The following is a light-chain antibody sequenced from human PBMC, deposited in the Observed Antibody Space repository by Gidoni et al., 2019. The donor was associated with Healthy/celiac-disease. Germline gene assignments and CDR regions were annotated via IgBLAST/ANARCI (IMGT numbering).Light chain of an antibody. CDR3: QQSYSTLRT. CDR1: QSMSSY. J-gene: IGKJ1*01. CDR2: AAS. Sequence: DIQMTQSPSSLSASVGDRVTITCRASQSMSSYLNWYQQKPGKAPKLRIYAASSLQSGVPSRFSGSGSGTDFTLTISSLQPEDFATYYCQQSYSTLRTFGQGTKVEIK. V-gene: IGKV1-39*01.